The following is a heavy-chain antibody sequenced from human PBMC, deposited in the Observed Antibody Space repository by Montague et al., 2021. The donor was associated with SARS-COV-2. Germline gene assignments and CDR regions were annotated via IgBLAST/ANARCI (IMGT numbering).Heavy chain of an antibody. CDR3: ARIINHFDSDGPPSLFDH. Sequence: TLSLTCTVSGASISSTNYYRSWIRQPAGKGLDWIGRIYSSGVTNYNPSLKIRVSISIATSKNDFSLKLRSVTAADTAVYYCARIINHFDSDGPPSLFDHGGKGIRVT. CDR2: IYSSGVT. CDR1: GASISSTNYY. D-gene: IGHD3-22*01. J-gene: IGHJ4*02. V-gene: IGHV4-61*02.